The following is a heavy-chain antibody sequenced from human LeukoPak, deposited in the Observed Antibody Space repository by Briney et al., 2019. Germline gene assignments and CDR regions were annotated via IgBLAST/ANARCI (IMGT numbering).Heavy chain of an antibody. V-gene: IGHV4-39*07. CDR3: ARDQQLWYELDY. CDR2: IYYSGST. CDR1: GGSISSSSYY. D-gene: IGHD5-18*01. J-gene: IGHJ4*02. Sequence: PSETLSLTCTVSGGSISSSSYYWGWIRQPPGKGLEWIGSIYYSGSTYYNPSLKSRVTISVDTSKNQFSLKLSSVTAADTAVYYCARDQQLWYELDYWGQGTLVTVSS.